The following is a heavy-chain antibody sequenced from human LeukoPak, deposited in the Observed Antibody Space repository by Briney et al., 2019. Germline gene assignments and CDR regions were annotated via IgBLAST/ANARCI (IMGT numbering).Heavy chain of an antibody. CDR3: AGDQYYDSKGWFDP. Sequence: ASVKVSCKASGYSFVLYGITWVRQAPGQGLEWMGWIHTYNGHTNYAQKLQGRVTMTTDTSTSTAYMELRSLRSDDTAVYYCAGDQYYDSKGWFDPWGQGTLVTVSS. CDR1: GYSFVLYG. D-gene: IGHD3-22*01. CDR2: IHTYNGHT. J-gene: IGHJ5*02. V-gene: IGHV1-18*01.